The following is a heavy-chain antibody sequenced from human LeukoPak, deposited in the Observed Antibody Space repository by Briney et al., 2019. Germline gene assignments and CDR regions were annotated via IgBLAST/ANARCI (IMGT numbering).Heavy chain of an antibody. CDR2: ISWNSGSI. CDR3: AKDKGYSCGYFDY. D-gene: IGHD5-18*01. Sequence: GGSLRLSCAASGFTFDDYAMHWVRQAPGKGLEWVPGISWNSGSIGYADSVKGRFTISRDNAKNSLYLQMNSLRAEDTALYYCAKDKGYSCGYFDYWGQGTLVTVSS. J-gene: IGHJ4*02. CDR1: GFTFDDYA. V-gene: IGHV3-9*01.